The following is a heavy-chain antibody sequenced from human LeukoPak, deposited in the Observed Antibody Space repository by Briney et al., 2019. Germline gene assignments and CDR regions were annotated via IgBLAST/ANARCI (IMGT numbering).Heavy chain of an antibody. V-gene: IGHV4-59*01. J-gene: IGHJ3*02. D-gene: IGHD3-10*01. CDR1: GGSISSYY. CDR3: AREGSGSADAFDI. Sequence: SETLSLTCTVSGGSISSYYWSWIRQPPGKGLEWIGYIYYSGNTNYNHSLKSRVTISVDTSKNQFSLKLSSVTAADTAVYYCAREGSGSADAFDIWGQGTMVTVSS. CDR2: IYYSGNT.